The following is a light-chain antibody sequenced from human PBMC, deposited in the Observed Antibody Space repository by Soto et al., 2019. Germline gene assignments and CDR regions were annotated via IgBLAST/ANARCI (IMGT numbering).Light chain of an antibody. Sequence: EIVLTQSPGTLSLSPVERATLSCRASQSVSSSYLAWYQQKPGQAPRLLIYGASSRATGIPDRFSGSGSGADFNLTISRLETEDFAVYYCQQYGSSPYTFGQGTKVDIK. J-gene: IGKJ2*01. V-gene: IGKV3-20*01. CDR1: QSVSSSY. CDR2: GAS. CDR3: QQYGSSPYT.